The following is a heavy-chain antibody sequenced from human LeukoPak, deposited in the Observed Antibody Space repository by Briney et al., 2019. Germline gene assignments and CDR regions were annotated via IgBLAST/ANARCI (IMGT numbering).Heavy chain of an antibody. V-gene: IGHV3-15*01. D-gene: IGHD2-2*01. Sequence: KPGGSLRLSCATSGFSFSSFWMSWVRQAPGKGLEWVGRIKSKTDGGTTDYAAPVKGRFTISRDDSKNTLYLQMNSLKTEDTAVYYCTTVPPRWVVVPAATPYYYYGMDVWGQGTTVTVSS. J-gene: IGHJ6*02. CDR2: IKSKTDGGTT. CDR1: GFSFSSFW. CDR3: TTVPPRWVVVPAATPYYYYGMDV.